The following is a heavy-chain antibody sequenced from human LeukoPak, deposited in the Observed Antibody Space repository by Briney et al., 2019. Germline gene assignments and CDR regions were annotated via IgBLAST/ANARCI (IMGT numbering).Heavy chain of an antibody. CDR3: ASGYYYRGDY. D-gene: IGHD3-22*01. J-gene: IGHJ4*02. CDR2: IYTSGST. CDR1: GGSISGGSYY. V-gene: IGHV4-61*02. Sequence: SETLSLTCTVAGGSISGGSYYWSWIRQPAGKGLQWIGRIYTSGSTNYNPSLKSRVTISVDTSKNQFSLKLSSVTAADTAVYYCASGYYYRGDYWGQGTLVTVSS.